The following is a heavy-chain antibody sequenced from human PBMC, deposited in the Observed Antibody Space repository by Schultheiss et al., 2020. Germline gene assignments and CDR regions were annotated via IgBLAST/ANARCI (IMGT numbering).Heavy chain of an antibody. D-gene: IGHD6-19*01. J-gene: IGHJ4*02. Sequence: GGSLRLSCAASGFTFSSYGMHWVRQAPGKGLEWVSAISGSGGSTYYADSVKGRFTISRDNSKNTLYLQMNSLRAEDTAVYYCAREPGGSSGWYGGSFDYWGQGTLVTVSS. CDR2: ISGSGGST. CDR3: AREPGGSSGWYGGSFDY. V-gene: IGHV3-23*01. CDR1: GFTFSSYG.